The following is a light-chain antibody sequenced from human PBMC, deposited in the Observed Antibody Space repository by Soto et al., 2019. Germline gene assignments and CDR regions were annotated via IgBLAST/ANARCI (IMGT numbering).Light chain of an antibody. CDR3: AAWDDSMSGVV. Sequence: QSVLTQPPSASGTPGQRVTISCSGSSSNIGSNYVYWYQQLPGTAPKLLIYRNNQRPSGVTDRFSGSKSGTSASLAISGLRYEEEANYYCAAWDDSMSGVVFGGGTQLTVL. J-gene: IGLJ3*02. V-gene: IGLV1-47*01. CDR1: SSNIGSNY. CDR2: RNN.